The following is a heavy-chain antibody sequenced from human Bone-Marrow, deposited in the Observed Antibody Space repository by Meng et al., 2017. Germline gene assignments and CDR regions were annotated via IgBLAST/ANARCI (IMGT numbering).Heavy chain of an antibody. V-gene: IGHV3-33*01. CDR3: ARWYYYDSSGYHNDAFDI. Sequence: GESLKISCAASGFTFSSYGMHWVRQAPGKGLEWVAVIWYDGSNKYYADSVKGRFTISRDNSKNTLYLQMNSLRAEDTAVYYCARWYYYDSSGYHNDAFDIWGQGTMVTVSS. J-gene: IGHJ3*02. D-gene: IGHD3-22*01. CDR2: IWYDGSNK. CDR1: GFTFSSYG.